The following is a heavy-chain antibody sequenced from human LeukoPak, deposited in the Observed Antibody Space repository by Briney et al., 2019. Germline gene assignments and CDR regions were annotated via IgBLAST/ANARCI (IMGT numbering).Heavy chain of an antibody. CDR2: ISSSSSTI. J-gene: IGHJ3*02. D-gene: IGHD5-18*01. Sequence: GGSLRLSCAASGFTFSSYTMNWVRQAPGKGLEWVSYISSSSSTIYYADSVKGRFTISRDNAKNSLYLQMNSLRAEDTAVYYCARILVDTAMVPDAFDIWGQGTMVTVSS. V-gene: IGHV3-48*01. CDR1: GFTFSSYT. CDR3: ARILVDTAMVPDAFDI.